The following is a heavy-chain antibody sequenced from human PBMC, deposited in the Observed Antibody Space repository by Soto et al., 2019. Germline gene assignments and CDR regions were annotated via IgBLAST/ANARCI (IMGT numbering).Heavy chain of an antibody. V-gene: IGHV2-70*04. CDR1: GFSLSTSVMR. D-gene: IGHD6-13*01. CDR3: ARSIVAAGNRWFDP. Sequence: SGPTLVNPTQTLTLTCTFSGFSLSTSVMRVSWIRQPPGKALEWLARIDWDDDKLYSTSLKTRLTISKDTSKNQVVLTMTNMDPVDTATYYCARSIVAAGNRWFDPWGQGTLVTVSS. J-gene: IGHJ5*02. CDR2: IDWDDDK.